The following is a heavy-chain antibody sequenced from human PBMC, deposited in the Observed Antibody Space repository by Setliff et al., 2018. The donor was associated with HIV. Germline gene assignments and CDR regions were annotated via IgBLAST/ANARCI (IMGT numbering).Heavy chain of an antibody. V-gene: IGHV3-23*01. CDR2: ITGRGGTT. CDR3: ANGGGYCSATSCYGHYYMDV. D-gene: IGHD2-2*01. J-gene: IGHJ6*03. CDR1: GLTFSNYA. Sequence: HPGGSLRLSCAASGLTFSNYATTWVRQAPGKGLEWVSDITGRGGTTFYADSVKGRFTISRDNSKNTLYLQMNSLRAEDTALYYCANGGGYCSATSCYGHYYMDVWGKGTPVTVSS.